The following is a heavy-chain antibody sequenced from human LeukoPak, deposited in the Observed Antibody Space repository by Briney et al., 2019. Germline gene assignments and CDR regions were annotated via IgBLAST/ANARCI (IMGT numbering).Heavy chain of an antibody. D-gene: IGHD2-8*01. CDR3: ARGCTNGVCNDDY. CDR1: GGTFSGYA. Sequence: SVKVSCKASGGTFSGYAISWVRQAPGQGLEWMGRIIPIFGTANYAQKFQGRVTITTDESTSTAYMELSSLRSEDTAVYYCARGCTNGVCNDDYWGQGTLVTVSS. CDR2: IIPIFGTA. J-gene: IGHJ4*02. V-gene: IGHV1-69*05.